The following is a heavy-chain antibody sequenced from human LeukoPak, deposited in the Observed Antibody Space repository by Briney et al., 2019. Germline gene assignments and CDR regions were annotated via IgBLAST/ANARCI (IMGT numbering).Heavy chain of an antibody. CDR3: AKDTRHLEWFDP. CDR1: GFTFSAYA. J-gene: IGHJ5*02. CDR2: ISGSGGST. V-gene: IGHV3-23*01. Sequence: GGSLRLSCAASGFTFSAYAMNWVRQAPGKGLEWVSGISGSGGSTYYADSVKGRFTISTDNSKNTLYLQMNSLRDEDTALYYCAKDTRHLEWFDPWGQATLVTVSS. D-gene: IGHD1-1*01.